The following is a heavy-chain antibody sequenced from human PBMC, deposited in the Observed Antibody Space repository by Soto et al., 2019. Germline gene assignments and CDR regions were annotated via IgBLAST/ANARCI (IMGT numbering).Heavy chain of an antibody. J-gene: IGHJ6*02. V-gene: IGHV1-46*01. D-gene: IGHD3-10*01. CDR2: INPSGGST. Sequence: QVQLVQSRAEVKKPGASVKVSCKASGYIFTNNYMHWVRQAPGQGLEWMGIINPSGGSTSYAQKFQGRVTMTRDTSTNTVYMNLSSLRSEDTAVYYCARERDGSGRYGLDVWGQGTTVTVSS. CDR3: ARERDGSGRYGLDV. CDR1: GYIFTNNY.